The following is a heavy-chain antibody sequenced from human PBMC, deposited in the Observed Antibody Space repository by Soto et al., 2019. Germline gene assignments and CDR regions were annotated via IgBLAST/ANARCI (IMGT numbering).Heavy chain of an antibody. CDR3: ARGAPYYDFWRGYYFGP. J-gene: IGHJ5*02. CDR2: IYYSGST. V-gene: IGHV4-31*03. Sequence: SETLSLTCTVSGGSISSGGYYWSWIRQHPGKGLEWIGYIYYSGSTYYNPSLKSRVTISVDTSKNQFSLKLSSVTAADSAVYYCARGAPYYDFWRGYYFGPWGQGTLVTVSS. CDR1: GGSISSGGYY. D-gene: IGHD3-3*01.